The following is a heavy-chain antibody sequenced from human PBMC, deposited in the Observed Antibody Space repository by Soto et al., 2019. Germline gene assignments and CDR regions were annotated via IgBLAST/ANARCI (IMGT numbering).Heavy chain of an antibody. Sequence: QVQLVQSGAEVKKPGASVKVSCKASGYTFTSYGISWVRQAPGQGLEWMGWISAYNGKTNYAQKLQGRVTMTTDTSTSKDYMELKSLRSDETAVYDCARDSGARSLYNWFDPWGQGTLVTVSS. CDR1: GYTFTSYG. CDR2: ISAYNGKT. D-gene: IGHD3-10*01. CDR3: ARDSGARSLYNWFDP. V-gene: IGHV1-18*01. J-gene: IGHJ5*02.